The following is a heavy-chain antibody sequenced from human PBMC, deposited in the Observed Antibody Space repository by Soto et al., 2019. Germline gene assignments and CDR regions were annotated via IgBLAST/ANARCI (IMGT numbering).Heavy chain of an antibody. CDR3: ARGGTYGDYLDY. J-gene: IGHJ4*02. D-gene: IGHD4-17*01. V-gene: IGHV4-59*01. CDR2: IYYTGST. CDR1: CGSISSYY. Sequence: LSLTCTVSCGSISSYYWPWIRQSPGKGLEWIGYIYYTGSTKYSPSLKSRVTISLGTSRNQFSLNLSSVTAADTAVYFCARGGTYGDYLDYWGQGTLVTVSS.